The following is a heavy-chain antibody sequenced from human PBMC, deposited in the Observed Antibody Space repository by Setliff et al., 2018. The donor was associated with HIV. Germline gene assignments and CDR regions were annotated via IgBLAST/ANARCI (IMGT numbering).Heavy chain of an antibody. CDR1: GFTLSEVS. V-gene: IGHV1-24*01. D-gene: IGHD6-13*01. Sequence: ASVKVSCKVFGFTLSEVSIHWVRQAPGKGLEWMGYFDPQDGETVYAQKFQGRVTMTTGTPTSTVSMQLSSLTSEDTAVYYCARDQGEAAARWDAFDIWGQGTLVTVSS. CDR2: FDPQDGET. CDR3: ARDQGEAAARWDAFDI. J-gene: IGHJ3*02.